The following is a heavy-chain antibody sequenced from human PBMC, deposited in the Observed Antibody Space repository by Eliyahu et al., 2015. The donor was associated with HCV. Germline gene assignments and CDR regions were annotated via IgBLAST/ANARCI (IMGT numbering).Heavy chain of an antibody. V-gene: IGHV3-33*08. J-gene: IGHJ4*02. CDR3: ARDRELWSPYYFDY. CDR1: GXTFSSYG. Sequence: QVQLVESGGGVVQPGRSLRLSWAASGXTFSSYGMHWVRQAPGKGLEGVAVIWYDGSNKYYADSVKGRFTISRDNSKNTLYLQMNSLRAEDTAVYYCARDRELWSPYYFDYWGQGTLVTVSS. CDR2: IWYDGSNK. D-gene: IGHD5-18*01.